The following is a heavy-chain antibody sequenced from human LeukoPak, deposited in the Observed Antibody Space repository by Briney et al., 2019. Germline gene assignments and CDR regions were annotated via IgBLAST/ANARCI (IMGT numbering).Heavy chain of an antibody. J-gene: IGHJ6*02. CDR2: IIPILGIA. V-gene: IGHV1-69*04. D-gene: IGHD6-19*01. CDR3: ARDDLAVAAGYYYGMDV. Sequence: ISXXRQAPGQXGGWMGRIIPILGIANYAQEFQGRVTITADKSTSTAYMELSSLRSEDTAVYYCARDDLAVAAGYYYGMDVWGQGTTVTVSS.